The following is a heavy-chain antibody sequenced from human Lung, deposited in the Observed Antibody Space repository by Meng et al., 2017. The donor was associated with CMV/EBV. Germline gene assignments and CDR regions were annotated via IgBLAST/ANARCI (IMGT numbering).Heavy chain of an antibody. CDR2: INAYNGDT. CDR1: GYTFTNYG. J-gene: IGHJ4*02. D-gene: IGHD1-26*01. CDR3: ARVEVGITSGNY. V-gene: IGHV1-18*01. Sequence: QAQLGPLAVGCTKPGASVKVSCKASGYTFTNYGITWVRQAPEQGLEWMGWINAYNGDTNYAQTLQGRVTMTTDTSTSTAYMELRSLRSDDTAVYYCARVEVGITSGNYWGQGTLVTVSS.